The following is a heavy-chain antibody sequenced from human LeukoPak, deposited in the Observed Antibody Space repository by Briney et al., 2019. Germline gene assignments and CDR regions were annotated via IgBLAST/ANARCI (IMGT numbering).Heavy chain of an antibody. V-gene: IGHV4-59*01. CDR3: ARVSLYISYFYTDV. D-gene: IGHD2-21*01. Sequence: PSETLSLTCSVSRGSTSGYYWSWIRQSPGKGLEWIGNVFYSGTTNYNPSLESRVTISVDTSNNQFSLSLTSVTAADTAMYYCARVSLYISYFYTDVWGKGTTVTVSS. CDR1: RGSTSGYY. J-gene: IGHJ6*03. CDR2: VFYSGTT.